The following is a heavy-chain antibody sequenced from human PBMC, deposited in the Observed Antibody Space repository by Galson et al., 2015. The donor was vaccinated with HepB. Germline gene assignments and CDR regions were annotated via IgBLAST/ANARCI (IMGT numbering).Heavy chain of an antibody. V-gene: IGHV3-48*01. D-gene: IGHD2-21*01. CDR3: ARDRGVVVDYYYYYMDV. Sequence: SLRLSCAASGFTFSSYSMNWVRQAPGKGLEWVSYISSSSSTIYYADSVKGRFTISRDNAKNSLYLQMNSLRAEDTAVYYCARDRGVVVDYYYYYMDVWGKGTTVTVSS. CDR2: ISSSSSTI. CDR1: GFTFSSYS. J-gene: IGHJ6*03.